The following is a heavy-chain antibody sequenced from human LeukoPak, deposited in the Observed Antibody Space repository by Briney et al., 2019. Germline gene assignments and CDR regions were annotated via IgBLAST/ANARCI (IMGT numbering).Heavy chain of an antibody. CDR1: GGTFSSYA. CDR3: ASYIGYCSSTSCPNWFDP. V-gene: IGHV1-69*05. J-gene: IGHJ5*02. CDR2: IILIFGTA. Sequence: GASVKVSCKASGGTFSSYAISWVRQAPGQELEWMGGIILIFGTANYAQKFQGRVTITTDESTSTAYMELSSLRSEDTAVYYCASYIGYCSSTSCPNWFDPWGQGTLVTVSS. D-gene: IGHD2-2*01.